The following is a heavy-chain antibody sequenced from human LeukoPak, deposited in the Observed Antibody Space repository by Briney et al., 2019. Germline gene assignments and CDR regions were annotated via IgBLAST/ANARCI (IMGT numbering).Heavy chain of an antibody. CDR3: AREKRTKKTDRANDVGYYMDV. J-gene: IGHJ6*03. CDR2: ISSSSSYI. CDR1: GFTFSSYS. D-gene: IGHD1-1*01. Sequence: PGGSLRLSCAASGFTFSSYSMNWVRQAPGKGLEWVSSISSSSSYIYYVDSVKGRFTISRDNAKNTLYLQMNSLRAEDTAVYYCAREKRTKKTDRANDVGYYMDVWGKGTTVTVSS. V-gene: IGHV3-21*04.